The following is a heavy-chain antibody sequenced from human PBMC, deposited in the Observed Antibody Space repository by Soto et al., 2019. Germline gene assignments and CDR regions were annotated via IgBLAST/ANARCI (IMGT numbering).Heavy chain of an antibody. D-gene: IGHD3-9*01. J-gene: IGHJ4*02. V-gene: IGHV3-21*01. CDR1: GFTFSSYS. CDR3: ARVSRYFDWLLSYLDY. CDR2: ISSSSSYI. Sequence: GGSLRLSCAASGFTFSSYSMNWVRQAPGKGLEWVSSISSSSSYIYYADSVKGRFTISRDNAKNSLYLQMNSLRAEDTAVYYCARVSRYFDWLLSYLDYWGQGPLVTVSS.